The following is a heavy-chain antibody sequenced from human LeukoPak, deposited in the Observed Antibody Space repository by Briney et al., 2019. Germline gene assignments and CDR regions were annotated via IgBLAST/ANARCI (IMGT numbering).Heavy chain of an antibody. Sequence: PGGSLRLSCAASGFTFSSYAMSWVRQAPGKGLEWVSAISGSGGSTYYADSVKGRFTISRDNSKNTLYLQMNSLRAEDTAVYYCAKLRGIDFWSGYYQKPGQYYFDYWGQGTLVTVSS. CDR2: ISGSGGST. D-gene: IGHD3-3*01. CDR1: GFTFSSYA. V-gene: IGHV3-23*01. CDR3: AKLRGIDFWSGYYQKPGQYYFDY. J-gene: IGHJ4*02.